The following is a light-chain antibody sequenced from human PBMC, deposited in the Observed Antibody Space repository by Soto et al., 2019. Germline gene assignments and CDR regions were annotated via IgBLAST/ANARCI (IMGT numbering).Light chain of an antibody. V-gene: IGKV1-9*01. CDR3: QQLRSYPST. J-gene: IGKJ4*01. CDR1: QDISSS. CDR2: AAS. Sequence: IQLTQSPSSLSASVGDRVTITCRASQDISSSLGWYQQKPGKAPKLLIYAASILQSGVPSRFSGSGFGTDFTITLSSLQAEDFASYFCQQLRSYPSTFGGGTKVEIK.